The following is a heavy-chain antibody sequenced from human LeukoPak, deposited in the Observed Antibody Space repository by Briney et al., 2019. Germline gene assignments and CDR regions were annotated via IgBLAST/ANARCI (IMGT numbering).Heavy chain of an antibody. V-gene: IGHV5-51*01. D-gene: IGHD5-24*01. Sequence: PGESLKISCQGFGYPFTTSWIGWVRQLPAKGLEWTAIIYAGNSDAKYSPSFQGQVSISTDRSISTAYLHWSSLKASDTAIYYCAIINHPDGRVYWGQGTLVTVSS. J-gene: IGHJ4*02. CDR2: IYAGNSDA. CDR3: AIINHPDGRVY. CDR1: GYPFTTSW.